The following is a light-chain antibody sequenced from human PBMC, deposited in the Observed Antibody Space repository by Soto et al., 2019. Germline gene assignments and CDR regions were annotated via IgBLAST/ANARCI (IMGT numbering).Light chain of an antibody. Sequence: QSVLTQPPSASASLGASVTLTCTLSSGYSNYKVDWYQQRPGKGPRFVMRVGTGGIVGSKGDGIPDRFSVLSSGLNRYLTIKNIQEEDESDYHCGADHGSGSNFVVVFGGGIKLTVL. J-gene: IGLJ2*01. CDR2: VGTGGIVG. V-gene: IGLV9-49*01. CDR1: SGYSNYK. CDR3: GADHGSGSNFVVV.